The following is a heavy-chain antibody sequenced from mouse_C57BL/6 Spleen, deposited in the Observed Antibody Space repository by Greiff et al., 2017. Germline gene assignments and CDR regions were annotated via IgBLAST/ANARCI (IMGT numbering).Heavy chain of an antibody. J-gene: IGHJ1*03. CDR2: IDPSDSET. Sequence: QVQLQQPGAELVRPGSSVKLSCKASGYTFTSYWMHWVKPRPIQGLEWIGNIDPSDSETHYNQKFKDKATLTVDKSSSTAYMQLSSLTSEDSAVYYCARFPITTVVATDYWYFDVWGTGTTVTVSS. CDR1: GYTFTSYW. D-gene: IGHD1-1*01. V-gene: IGHV1-52*01. CDR3: ARFPITTVVATDYWYFDV.